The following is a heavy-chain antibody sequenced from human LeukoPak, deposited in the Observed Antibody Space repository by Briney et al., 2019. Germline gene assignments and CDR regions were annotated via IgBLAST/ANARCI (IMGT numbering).Heavy chain of an antibody. Sequence: GGSLRLSCAASGFTFDDYGMSWVRQAPGKGLEWVSSISSSSSYIYYADSVKGRFTISRDNAKNSLYLQMNSLRAEDTAVYYCARDPRAYSSGWYDYYYYGMDVWGKGTTVTVSS. J-gene: IGHJ6*04. D-gene: IGHD6-19*01. CDR1: GFTFDDYG. CDR2: ISSSSSYI. V-gene: IGHV3-21*01. CDR3: ARDPRAYSSGWYDYYYYGMDV.